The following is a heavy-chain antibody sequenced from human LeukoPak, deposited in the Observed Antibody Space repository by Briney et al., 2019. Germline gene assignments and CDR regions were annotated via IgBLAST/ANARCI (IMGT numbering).Heavy chain of an antibody. V-gene: IGHV1-8*03. J-gene: IGHJ4*02. Sequence: ASVKVSCKTSGYTFTSYDINWVRQATGQGLEWMGWINPKSGRTGYAQNFQGRVTITRNTSISTAYMELSSLSSEDTAVYYCARETSSRYFDNWGQETLLTVSS. CDR2: INPKSGRT. CDR1: GYTFTSYD. CDR3: ARETSSRYFDN.